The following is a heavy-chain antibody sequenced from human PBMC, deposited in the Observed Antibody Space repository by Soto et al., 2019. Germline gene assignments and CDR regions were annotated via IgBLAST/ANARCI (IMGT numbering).Heavy chain of an antibody. CDR2: ISYDGSNK. CDR3: AKDSYGMDV. J-gene: IGHJ6*02. Sequence: QVQLVESGGGVVQPGRSPRLSCAASGFTFSSYGMHWVRQAPGKGLEWVAVISYDGSNKYYADSVKGRFTISRDNSKNTLYLQMNSLRAEDTAVYYCAKDSYGMDVWGQGTTVTVSS. CDR1: GFTFSSYG. V-gene: IGHV3-30*18.